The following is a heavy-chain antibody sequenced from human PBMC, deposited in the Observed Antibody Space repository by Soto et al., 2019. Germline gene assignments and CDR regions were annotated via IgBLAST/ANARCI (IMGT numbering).Heavy chain of an antibody. Sequence: GASVKVSCKASGYTFTSYGISWVRQAPGQGLEWMGWISAYNGNTNHAQKLRGRVTMTTDTSTSTAYMELSSLRSEDTAVYYCARAAAEDFWSGYPSPARNYYYSGMDVWGQGTTVTVSS. CDR1: GYTFTSYG. J-gene: IGHJ6*02. CDR3: ARAAAEDFWSGYPSPARNYYYSGMDV. D-gene: IGHD3-3*01. V-gene: IGHV1-18*01. CDR2: ISAYNGNT.